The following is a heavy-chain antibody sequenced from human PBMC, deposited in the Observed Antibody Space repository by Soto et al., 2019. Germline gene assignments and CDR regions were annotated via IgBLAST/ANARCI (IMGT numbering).Heavy chain of an antibody. V-gene: IGHV3-7*03. J-gene: IGHJ5*02. CDR2: IKQDGSEK. D-gene: IGHD3-3*01. Sequence: GGSLRLSCAASGFTFSSYWMSWVRQAPGKGLEWVANIKQDGSEKYYVDSVKGRSTISRDNAKNSLYLQMNSLRAEDTAVYYCAREVGDFWSGNWFDPWGQGTLVTVSS. CDR1: GFTFSSYW. CDR3: AREVGDFWSGNWFDP.